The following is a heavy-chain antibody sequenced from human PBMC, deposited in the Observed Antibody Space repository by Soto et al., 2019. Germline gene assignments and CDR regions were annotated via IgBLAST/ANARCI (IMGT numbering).Heavy chain of an antibody. J-gene: IGHJ6*02. D-gene: IGHD3-16*02. V-gene: IGHV3-33*01. CDR2: IWYDGTNT. Sequence: QVQLVESGGGVVQPGWSLRLSCAASGFTFSDYGMHWVRQAPGRGLEWVASIWYDGTNTYYSDSVKGRFTSSRDNSKNTLHLQLNSLRVEEMAVYHCARGYDYVWGTYRYHYGLDVWGQGTTVTVSS. CDR3: ARGYDYVWGTYRYHYGLDV. CDR1: GFTFSDYG.